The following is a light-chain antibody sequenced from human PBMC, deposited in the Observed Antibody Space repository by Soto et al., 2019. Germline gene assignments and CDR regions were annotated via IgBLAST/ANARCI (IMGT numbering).Light chain of an antibody. V-gene: IGLV2-14*01. CDR2: DVS. CDR1: SSDVGAYNY. CDR3: KSYTTGSTYV. Sequence: SALAQPASVSGSPGQWIAISCTGISSDVGAYNYVSWYQQHPGKAPKLIIFDVSNRPSGVSNRFSGSKSGDTASLTISGLQAEDEADYFCKSYTTGSTYVFGTGTKVTVL. J-gene: IGLJ1*01.